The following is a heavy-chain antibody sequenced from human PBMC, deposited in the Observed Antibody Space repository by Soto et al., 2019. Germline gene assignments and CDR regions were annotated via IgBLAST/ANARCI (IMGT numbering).Heavy chain of an antibody. Sequence: SETLSLTCAVYGGSFIGYYWSWIRQPPGKGLEWIGEINHSGSTNYNPSLKSRVTISVDTSKNQFSLKLSSVTAADTAVYYCARWPKIYYYYGMDVWGQGTTVTVSS. V-gene: IGHV4-34*01. J-gene: IGHJ6*02. CDR3: ARWPKIYYYYGMDV. CDR1: GGSFIGYY. CDR2: INHSGST.